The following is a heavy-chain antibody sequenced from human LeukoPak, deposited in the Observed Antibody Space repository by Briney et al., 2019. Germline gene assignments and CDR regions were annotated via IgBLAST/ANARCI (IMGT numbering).Heavy chain of an antibody. D-gene: IGHD6-13*01. J-gene: IGHJ4*02. V-gene: IGHV4-34*01. Sequence: SETLSLTCAVYGGSFSGYYWSWIRQPPGKGLEWIGEINHSGSTNYNPSLKSRVTISVDTSKNQFSLKLSSVTAADTAVYYCATQRRGIAAAGTANWGQGTLVTVSS. CDR3: ATQRRGIAAAGTAN. CDR1: GGSFSGYY. CDR2: INHSGST.